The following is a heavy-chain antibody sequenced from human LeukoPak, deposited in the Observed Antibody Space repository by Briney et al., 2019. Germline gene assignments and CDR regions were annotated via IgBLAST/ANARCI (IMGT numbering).Heavy chain of an antibody. J-gene: IGHJ6*02. CDR3: ARYFGDPQGMDV. V-gene: IGHV3-48*02. CDR2: ISGSSNNI. CDR1: GFTFSTYS. D-gene: IGHD3-10*01. Sequence: PGGSLRLSCAASGFTFSTYSMNWVRQALGKGLEWISYISGSSNNIYYADSVKGRFTISRDNAKNSLCLQMNSLRDEDTAVYYCARYFGDPQGMDVWGQGTTVTVSS.